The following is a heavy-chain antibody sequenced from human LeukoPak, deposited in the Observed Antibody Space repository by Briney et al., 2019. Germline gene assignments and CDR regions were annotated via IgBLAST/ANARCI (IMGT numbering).Heavy chain of an antibody. CDR1: GGSISGYY. D-gene: IGHD6-13*01. Sequence: SETLSLTCTVSGGSISGYYWSLIRQPAGKGLEWIGRIYSSGSTNYNPSLKSRITMSVDTSKNQFSLKLSSVTAADTALYYCARDSSSWLGVDYWGQGTLVTVSS. V-gene: IGHV4-4*07. J-gene: IGHJ4*02. CDR3: ARDSSSWLGVDY. CDR2: IYSSGST.